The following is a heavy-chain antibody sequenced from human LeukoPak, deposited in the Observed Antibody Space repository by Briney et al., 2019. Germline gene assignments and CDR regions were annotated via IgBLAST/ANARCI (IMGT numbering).Heavy chain of an antibody. Sequence: SETLSLTCTVSGGSISSYYWSWIRQPADKRLECIGRIYTSGSTNYNPSLKSRVTMSVGTSKNQFSLKLSSVTAADTAVYYCARGPQNSGSYYAYFDYWGQGTLVTVSS. CDR1: GGSISSYY. V-gene: IGHV4-4*07. J-gene: IGHJ4*02. CDR3: ARGPQNSGSYYAYFDY. CDR2: IYTSGST. D-gene: IGHD1-26*01.